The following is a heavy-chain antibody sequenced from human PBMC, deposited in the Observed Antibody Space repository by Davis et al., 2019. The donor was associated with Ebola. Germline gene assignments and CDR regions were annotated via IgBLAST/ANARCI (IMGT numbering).Heavy chain of an antibody. V-gene: IGHV4-34*01. CDR3: ASPHQIRGRDCFDL. J-gene: IGHJ4*02. CDR2: IDHRGKT. CDR1: GGSFSDYS. D-gene: IGHD2-2*01. Sequence: PSETLSLTCALYGGSFSDYSWSLIRQPPGKGLEWNGEIDHRGKTSYNSSLKSRVTIPKNTSRNYSSLQLRTVTAADTAVYYCASPHQIRGRDCFDLWGQGTLVTVSS.